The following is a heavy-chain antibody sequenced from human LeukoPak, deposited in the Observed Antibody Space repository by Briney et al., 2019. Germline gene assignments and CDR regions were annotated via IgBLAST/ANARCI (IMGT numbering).Heavy chain of an antibody. V-gene: IGHV3-30*02. D-gene: IGHD2-2*01. J-gene: IGHJ4*02. CDR3: AKDRTWYCTSTSCYAGFDY. CDR2: IRYDGSNK. Sequence: PGGSLRLSCAASGFTFSSYGIHWVRPAPGKGLEWVAFIRYDGSNKYYADSVKGRFTISRDNSKNTLYLQMNSLRTEDTAVYYCAKDRTWYCTSTSCYAGFDYWGQGTLVTVSS. CDR1: GFTFSSYG.